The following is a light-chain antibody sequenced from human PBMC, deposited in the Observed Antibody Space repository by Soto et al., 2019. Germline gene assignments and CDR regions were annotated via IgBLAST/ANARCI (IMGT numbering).Light chain of an antibody. J-gene: IGKJ5*01. CDR2: GAS. CDR3: QQHGTSPIT. CDR1: QSVGTW. Sequence: DIQMTQSPSTLSASVGGRVTITCRASQSVGTWVAWYQQKPGKAPKLLIYGASNLESGVPSRFSGSGSGTEFTLTITTLQPDDFAVYYCQQHGTSPITFGQGTRLEIK. V-gene: IGKV1-5*01.